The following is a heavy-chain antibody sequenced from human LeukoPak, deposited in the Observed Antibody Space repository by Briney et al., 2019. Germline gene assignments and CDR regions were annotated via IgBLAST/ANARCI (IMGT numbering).Heavy chain of an antibody. CDR3: ARSGPAAGRPDAFDI. CDR1: GDSISSISFY. V-gene: IGHV4-39*07. Sequence: SETLSLTCTLSGDSISSISFYWAWIRQPPGKGLECIGTIFYSGITYYSSSLRSRVTISVDSSKNQFSLKLSSVTVADTAVYFCARSGPAAGRPDAFDIWGQGTMVTVSS. D-gene: IGHD2-2*01. CDR2: IFYSGIT. J-gene: IGHJ3*02.